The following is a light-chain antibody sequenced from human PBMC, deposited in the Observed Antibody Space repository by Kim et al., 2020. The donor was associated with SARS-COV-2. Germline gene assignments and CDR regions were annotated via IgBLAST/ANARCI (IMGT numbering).Light chain of an antibody. CDR3: QQYGSSRVT. Sequence: LSPGQRATLSCMASQSVSSSYLAWYQQKPGQAPRLLIYGASSRATGIPDRFSGSGSGTDFTLTISRLEPEDFAVYYCQQYGSSRVTFGQGTKLEI. CDR1: QSVSSSY. CDR2: GAS. J-gene: IGKJ2*01. V-gene: IGKV3-20*01.